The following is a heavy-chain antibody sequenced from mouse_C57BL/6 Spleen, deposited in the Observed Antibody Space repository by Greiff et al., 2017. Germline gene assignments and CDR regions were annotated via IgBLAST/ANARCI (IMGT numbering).Heavy chain of an antibody. J-gene: IGHJ4*01. CDR1: GYAFSSSW. Sequence: QVQLQQSGPELVKPGASVKISCKASGYAFSSSWMNWVKQRPGKGLEWLGRIYPGDGDTNYNGKFKGKATLTADKSSSTAYMQLSSLTSEDSAVYFCAREGYYYGSPYAMDYWGQGTSVTVSS. CDR3: AREGYYYGSPYAMDY. V-gene: IGHV1-82*01. CDR2: IYPGDGDT. D-gene: IGHD1-1*01.